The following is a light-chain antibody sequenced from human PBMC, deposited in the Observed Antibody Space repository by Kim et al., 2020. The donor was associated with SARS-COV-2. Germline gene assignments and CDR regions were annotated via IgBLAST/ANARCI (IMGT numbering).Light chain of an antibody. CDR3: LQRSGLWT. CDR2: DTS. CDR1: QSLSSY. J-gene: IGKJ1*01. Sequence: SLSPGERVTLSCRASQSLSSYLAWYQQKPGQAPRLLIYDTSNRATGIPARFSGSGSGTDFTLTISGLEPEDFAVYYCLQRSGLWTFGQGTKVDIK. V-gene: IGKV3-11*01.